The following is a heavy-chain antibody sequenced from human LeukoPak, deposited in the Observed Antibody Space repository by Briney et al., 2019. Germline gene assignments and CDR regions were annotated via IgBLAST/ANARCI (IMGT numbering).Heavy chain of an antibody. Sequence: PSETLSLTCTVSGGSISSYYWSWIRQPPGKEPQWIGYINYSGRTNYNPSLSSRVTISVDTSKNQFSLKLNSLTAADTAMYYCARVSVIAAAALHFDNWGQGTLVTVSS. J-gene: IGHJ4*02. CDR3: ARVSVIAAAALHFDN. CDR1: GGSISSYY. V-gene: IGHV4-59*01. D-gene: IGHD6-13*01. CDR2: INYSGRT.